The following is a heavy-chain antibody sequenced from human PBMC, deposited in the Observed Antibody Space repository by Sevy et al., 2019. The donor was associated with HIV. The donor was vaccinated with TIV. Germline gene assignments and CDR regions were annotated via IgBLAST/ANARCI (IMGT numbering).Heavy chain of an antibody. CDR2: ISWNRGSI. V-gene: IGHV3-9*01. D-gene: IGHD3-10*01. J-gene: IGHJ6*02. Sequence: SLKISCAASGFTFDDYAMHWVRQATGKGLKWVSGISWNRGSIGYADSVKGRFTSSRDNAKNSLYLQMNSLRAEDTALYYCAKLGGGYYYYGMDVWGQGTTVLVSS. CDR3: AKLGGGYYYYGMDV. CDR1: GFTFDDYA.